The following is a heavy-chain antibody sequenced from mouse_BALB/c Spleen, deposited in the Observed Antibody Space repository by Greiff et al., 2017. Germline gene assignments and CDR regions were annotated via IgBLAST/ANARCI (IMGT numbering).Heavy chain of an antibody. CDR3: TRKGYGYGAMDY. J-gene: IGHJ4*01. Sequence: EVQRVESGGGLVQPGGSMKLSCVASGFTFSNYWMNWVRQSPEKGLEWVAEIRLKSNNYATHYAESVKGRFTISRDDSKSSVYLQMNNLRAEDTGIYYCTRKGYGYGAMDYWGQGTSVTVSS. CDR1: GFTFSNYW. D-gene: IGHD1-2*01. CDR2: IRLKSNNYAT. V-gene: IGHV6-6*02.